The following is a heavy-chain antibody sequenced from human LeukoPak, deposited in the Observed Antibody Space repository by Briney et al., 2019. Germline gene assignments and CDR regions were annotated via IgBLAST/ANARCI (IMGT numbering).Heavy chain of an antibody. V-gene: IGHV4-4*02. J-gene: IGHJ4*02. CDR1: GGSIRTTTW. CDR2: IFHYGTT. D-gene: IGHD4-23*01. CDR3: AGWGVDYGGNFEYSDY. Sequence: SETLSLTCSVSGGSIRTTTWWSWVRQPPGTGLEWIGDIFHYGTTNYNPSLKSRVTMSVDTSSNQFSLTLNSVTAADTAVYYCAGWGVDYGGNFEYSDYWGQGTLVTVSS.